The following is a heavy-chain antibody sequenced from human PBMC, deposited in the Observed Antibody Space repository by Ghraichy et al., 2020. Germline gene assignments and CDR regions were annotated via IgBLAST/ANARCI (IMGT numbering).Heavy chain of an antibody. CDR2: IKSKTDGGTT. Sequence: LSLTCAASGLTFSTAWMSWVRQAPGKGLEWVGRIKSKTDGGTTDYAAPEKGRFTISRDDSKNTLYLQMNSLKTEDTAVYYCTVHLESYYWGQGTLVTVSS. CDR1: GLTFSTAW. J-gene: IGHJ4*02. D-gene: IGHD1-1*01. CDR3: TVHLESYY. V-gene: IGHV3-15*01.